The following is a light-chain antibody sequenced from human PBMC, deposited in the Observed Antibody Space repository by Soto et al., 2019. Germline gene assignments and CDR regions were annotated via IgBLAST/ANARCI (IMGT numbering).Light chain of an antibody. J-gene: IGLJ2*01. Sequence: QSVLTQPPSVSVAPGQKVTISCSGSSSNIGNNYVSWYRQLPGTAPKLLIYDNNKRPSGIPDRFSGSKSGTSATLGITGLQTGDEADYYCGTWDSSLSAVVFGGGTKLTVL. CDR2: DNN. CDR3: GTWDSSLSAVV. V-gene: IGLV1-51*01. CDR1: SSNIGNNY.